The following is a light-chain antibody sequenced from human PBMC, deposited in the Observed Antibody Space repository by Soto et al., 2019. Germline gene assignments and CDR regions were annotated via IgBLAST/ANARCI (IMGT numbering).Light chain of an antibody. CDR3: QQYDTSPMYT. CDR2: GAS. Sequence: EIVLTQSPGTLSLSPGERATLSCRASQSVSSSYLAWYQLKPGQAPRLLIYGASSRATGIPDRFSGSGSGTDFTLTISRLEPADFAVYYCQQYDTSPMYTFGQGTKLEIK. V-gene: IGKV3-20*01. CDR1: QSVSSSY. J-gene: IGKJ2*01.